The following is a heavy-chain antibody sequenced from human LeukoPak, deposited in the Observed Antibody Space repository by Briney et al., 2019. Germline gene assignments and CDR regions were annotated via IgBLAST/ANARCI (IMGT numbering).Heavy chain of an antibody. CDR2: IYPGDSDT. J-gene: IGHJ4*02. CDR1: GYSFTSYW. D-gene: IGHD2-2*01. V-gene: IGHV5-51*01. CDR3: ARQLDCSSTSCPAPFDY. Sequence: GESLKISCKGSGYSFTSYWIGWVRQMPGKGQEWMGIIYPGDSDTRYSPSFQGQVTISADKSISTAYLQWSSLKASDTAMYYCARQLDCSSTSCPAPFDYWGQGTLVTVSS.